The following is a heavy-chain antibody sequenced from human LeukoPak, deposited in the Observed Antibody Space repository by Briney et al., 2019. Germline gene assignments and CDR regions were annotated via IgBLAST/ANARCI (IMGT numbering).Heavy chain of an antibody. CDR2: ISGSGGST. J-gene: IGHJ5*02. D-gene: IGHD3-9*01. CDR3: AKDPRKVLRYFDWSSVGWFDP. Sequence: GGTLRLSCAASGFTFSSYGMSWVRQAPGKGLEWVSAISGSGGSTYYADSVKGRFTISRDNSKNTLYLQMNSLRAEDTAVYYCAKDPRKVLRYFDWSSVGWFDPWGQGTLVTVSS. CDR1: GFTFSSYG. V-gene: IGHV3-23*01.